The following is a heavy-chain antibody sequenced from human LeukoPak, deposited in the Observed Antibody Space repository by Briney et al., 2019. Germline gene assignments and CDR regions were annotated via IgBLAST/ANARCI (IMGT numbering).Heavy chain of an antibody. CDR3: AREDATALDY. CDR2: ISSSGTYI. J-gene: IGHJ4*02. D-gene: IGHD4-17*01. Sequence: GGSLRLSCAASGFSLSSYWMTWVRQAPGKGLEWVSSISSSGTYIYYADSVKGRFSISRDNAKNSLYLQMNSLRAEDTAVYYCAREDATALDYWGQGTLVTVSS. V-gene: IGHV3-21*01. CDR1: GFSLSSYW.